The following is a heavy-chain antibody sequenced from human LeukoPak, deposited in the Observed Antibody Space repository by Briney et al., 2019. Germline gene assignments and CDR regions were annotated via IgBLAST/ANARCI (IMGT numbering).Heavy chain of an antibody. Sequence: GGSLRLSCAASGFTFSNYWMHWVRQAPGKGLVWVSRINSDGINTSYADSVKGRFTISRDNAKNTLYLQMNSLRAEDTAVYYCAHDYGDYPFYFDSWGQGTLVTVSS. CDR2: INSDGINT. CDR1: GFTFSNYW. V-gene: IGHV3-74*01. J-gene: IGHJ4*02. D-gene: IGHD4-17*01. CDR3: AHDYGDYPFYFDS.